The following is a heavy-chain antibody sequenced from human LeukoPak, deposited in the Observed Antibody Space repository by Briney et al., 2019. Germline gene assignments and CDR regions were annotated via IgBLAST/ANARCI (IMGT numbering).Heavy chain of an antibody. D-gene: IGHD4-23*01. J-gene: IGHJ4*02. CDR3: ARHLRWDAENYFDY. CDR1: GGSISSYY. CDR2: IYTSGST. V-gene: IGHV4-4*07. Sequence: SETLSLTCTVSGGSISSYYWSWIRQPAGKGLERIGRIYTSGSTNYNPSLKSRVTMSVDTSKNQFSLKLSSVTAADTAVYYCARHLRWDAENYFDYWGQGTLVTVSS.